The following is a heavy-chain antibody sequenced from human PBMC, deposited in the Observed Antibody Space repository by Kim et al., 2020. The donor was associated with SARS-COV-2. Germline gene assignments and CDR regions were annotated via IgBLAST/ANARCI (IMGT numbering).Heavy chain of an antibody. V-gene: IGHV3-9*01. CDR2: ISWNSGSI. CDR3: AKDIGSGSFPHYAFDI. D-gene: IGHD3-10*01. J-gene: IGHJ3*02. CDR1: GFTFDDYA. Sequence: GGSLRLSCAASGFTFDDYAMHWVRQAPGKGLEWVSGISWNSGSIGYADSVKGRFTISRDNAKNSLYLQMNSLRAEDTALYYCAKDIGSGSFPHYAFDIWGQGTMVTVSS.